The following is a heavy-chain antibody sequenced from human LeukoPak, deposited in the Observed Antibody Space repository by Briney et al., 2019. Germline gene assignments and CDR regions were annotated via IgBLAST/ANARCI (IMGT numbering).Heavy chain of an antibody. V-gene: IGHV1-3*01. D-gene: IGHD3-10*01. CDR2: INAGNGNT. Sequence: ASVKLSCKASGYTFTSYAMHLVRQAPGQRLEWMGWINAGNGNTKYSQKFQGRVTITRDTSASTAYMELSSLRSEDTAVYYCARTKSVLGDSSPLGYWGQGTLVTVSS. CDR3: ARTKSVLGDSSPLGY. CDR1: GYTFTSYA. J-gene: IGHJ4*02.